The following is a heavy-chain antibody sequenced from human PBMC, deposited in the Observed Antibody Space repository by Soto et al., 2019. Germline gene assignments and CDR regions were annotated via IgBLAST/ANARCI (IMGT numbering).Heavy chain of an antibody. CDR2: INAGNGNT. D-gene: IGHD2-2*01. V-gene: IGHV1-3*01. J-gene: IGHJ3*02. CDR3: ARSSWQSVEYASDI. Sequence: ASVKVSCKASGYTFTSYAMHWVRQAPGQRLEWMGWINAGNGNTKYSQKFQGRVTITRDTSASTAYMELSSLRSEDTAVYYCARSSWQSVEYASDIWGQGTMVTVSS. CDR1: GYTFTSYA.